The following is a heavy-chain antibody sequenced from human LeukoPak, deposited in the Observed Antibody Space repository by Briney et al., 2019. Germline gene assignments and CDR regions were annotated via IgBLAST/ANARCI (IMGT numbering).Heavy chain of an antibody. V-gene: IGHV4-39*01. D-gene: IGHD3-10*01. CDR1: GGSISSSSYS. CDR2: IYYSGST. J-gene: IGHJ4*02. Sequence: SETLSLTCTVSGGSISSSSYSWGWIRQPPGKGLEWIGSIYYSGSTYYNPSLKSRVTISVDTSKNQFSLKLSSVTAADTAVYYCASYGSGSYYPPNFLDYWGQGTLVTVSS. CDR3: ASYGSGSYYPPNFLDY.